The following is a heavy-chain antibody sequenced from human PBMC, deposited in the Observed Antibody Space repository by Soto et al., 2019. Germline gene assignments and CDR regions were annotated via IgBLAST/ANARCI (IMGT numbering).Heavy chain of an antibody. CDR1: GDAIINYY. J-gene: IGHJ4*02. V-gene: IGHV4-59*01. CDR2: VHGSGST. D-gene: IGHD1-20*01. Sequence: SETLSLTCIVSGDAIINYYWSWLRQTPGKGLEWIGCVHGSGSTDYNPSFKGRVSMSLQTSKSQFSLNLRSVTAADTATYFCARGTRALITSFFAYWGQGLPVTVSS. CDR3: ARGTRALITSFFAY.